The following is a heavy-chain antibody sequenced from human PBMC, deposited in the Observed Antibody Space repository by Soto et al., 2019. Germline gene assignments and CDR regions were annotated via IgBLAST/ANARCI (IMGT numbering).Heavy chain of an antibody. CDR2: INHSGST. CDR1: GGSFSGYY. D-gene: IGHD5-18*01. V-gene: IGHV4-34*01. Sequence: PSETLSLTCAVYGGSFSGYYWSWIRQPPGKGLEWIGEINHSGSTNYNPSLKSRVTISVDTSKNQFSLKLSSVTAADTAVYYCARGGRYSYGYSLCWYYGLDVWGQGTTVTVSS. CDR3: ARGGRYSYGYSLCWYYGLDV. J-gene: IGHJ6*02.